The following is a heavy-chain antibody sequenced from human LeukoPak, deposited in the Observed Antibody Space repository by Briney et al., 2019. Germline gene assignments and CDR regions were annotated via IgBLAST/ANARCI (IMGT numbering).Heavy chain of an antibody. Sequence: GGSLRLSCAASGFTVSSNYMSWVCQPPGKGLEWVSVIYSGGTTFYADSVKGRFTISRDNSKNTLYLQMNSLRADDTAVYYCANLQGWYGEGYFVYWGQGTVVTVSS. J-gene: IGHJ4*02. D-gene: IGHD3-10*01. CDR2: IYSGGTT. CDR3: ANLQGWYGEGYFVY. CDR1: GFTVSSNY. V-gene: IGHV3-53*01.